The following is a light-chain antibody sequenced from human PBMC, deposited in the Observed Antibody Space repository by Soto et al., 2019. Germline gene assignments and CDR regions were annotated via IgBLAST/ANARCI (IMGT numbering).Light chain of an antibody. Sequence: QSVLTQPASVSGSLGQSITISCTGTTSDVGGYNFVSWYQHHPGKAPKIMIYEVSNRPSGVSNRFSGSKSGNTASLTISGLQSKDEADYYCSSYTSISTLVFGTGTKVTVL. CDR1: TSDVGGYNF. V-gene: IGLV2-14*01. J-gene: IGLJ1*01. CDR2: EVS. CDR3: SSYTSISTLV.